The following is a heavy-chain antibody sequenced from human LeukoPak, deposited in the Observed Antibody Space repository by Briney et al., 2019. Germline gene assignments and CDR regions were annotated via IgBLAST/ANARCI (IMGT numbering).Heavy chain of an antibody. Sequence: GGSLRLSCVASGFTFSSCAMTWVRQAPGKGLEWVSGISSGGSGTYYADSVKGRFTISRDNSKNTLYLQMNSLRAEDTAVYYCAKGNPVGSGWCRIVVDYWGQGILVTVSS. J-gene: IGHJ4*02. V-gene: IGHV3-23*01. CDR2: ISSGGSGT. CDR3: AKGNPVGSGWCRIVVDY. D-gene: IGHD6-19*01. CDR1: GFTFSSCA.